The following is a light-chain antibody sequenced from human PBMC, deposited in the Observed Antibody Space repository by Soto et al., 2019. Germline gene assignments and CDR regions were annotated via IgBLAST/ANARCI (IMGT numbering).Light chain of an antibody. CDR2: DAS. CDR3: FLSYSGAREV. Sequence: QAVVTQEPSLTVSPGGTVTLTCGSSTGAVTSGHYPYWFQQKPGQAPRTLIYDASNKPSWTPARFSGSLLGGKAALTLSGAQLEDEAEYYCFLSYSGAREVFGGGTKLTVL. CDR1: TGAVTSGHY. V-gene: IGLV7-46*01. J-gene: IGLJ2*01.